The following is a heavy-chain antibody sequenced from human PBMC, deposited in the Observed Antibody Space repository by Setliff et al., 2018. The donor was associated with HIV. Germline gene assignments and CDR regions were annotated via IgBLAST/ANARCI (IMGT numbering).Heavy chain of an antibody. CDR3: ARESGDYGSGTYFFDF. Sequence: PSETLSLTCTVSGGSISSYYWNWIRQPPGKGLEWIGYIYYSGSTYYNPSLKSRVTISLDTSKNQFSLRLSSVTAADTAVYYCARESGDYGSGTYFFDFWGQGTLVTVSS. CDR2: IYYSGST. CDR1: GGSISSYY. J-gene: IGHJ4*02. V-gene: IGHV4-59*12. D-gene: IGHD3-10*01.